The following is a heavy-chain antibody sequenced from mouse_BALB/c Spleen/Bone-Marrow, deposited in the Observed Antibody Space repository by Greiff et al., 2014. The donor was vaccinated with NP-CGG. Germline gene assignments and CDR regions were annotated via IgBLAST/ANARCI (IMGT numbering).Heavy chain of an antibody. CDR1: GFSLTLYG. Sequence: VQLQESGPDLVAPSQILSITCTVSGFSLTLYGVHWVRQSPGKGLEWLVVIWSDGTTTYNSAPKSRLSISKDNSKSQVFLKLNSLQTDDTAMYYCARHERGYPYAMDYWGQGTSVTVSS. D-gene: IGHD2-2*01. V-gene: IGHV2-6-2*01. J-gene: IGHJ4*01. CDR3: ARHERGYPYAMDY. CDR2: IWSDGTT.